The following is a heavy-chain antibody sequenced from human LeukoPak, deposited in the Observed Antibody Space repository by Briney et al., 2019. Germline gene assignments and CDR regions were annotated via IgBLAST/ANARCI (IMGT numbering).Heavy chain of an antibody. CDR2: IYHSGNT. CDR3: ARRLVAGPFDW. V-gene: IGHV4-39*01. CDR1: GGSISSSSSY. Sequence: PSETLSLTCTVSGGSISSSSSYWGWIRQPPGKGLEWIGNIYHSGNTYYDPSLKSRVTISVDTSKHQFSLKLSSVTAADTAVYYCARRLVAGPFDWWGQGTLVTVSS. J-gene: IGHJ4*02. D-gene: IGHD2-2*01.